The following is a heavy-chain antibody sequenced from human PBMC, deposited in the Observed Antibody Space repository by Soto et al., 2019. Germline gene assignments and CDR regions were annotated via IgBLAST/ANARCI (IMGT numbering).Heavy chain of an antibody. CDR3: ATSASSDH. J-gene: IGHJ4*02. CDR2: ISYDGSHK. CDR1: GFLFDTYG. V-gene: IGHV3-30*03. Sequence: VQLVESGGGVGQPGRSLRLSCVASGFLFDTYGMHWVRQTPGKGLEWVAIISYDGSHKEYADSVKGRFAISRDNSENPLYLQMNNLGVEDTALYYCATSASSDHWGQGTQVTVSS. D-gene: IGHD1-26*01.